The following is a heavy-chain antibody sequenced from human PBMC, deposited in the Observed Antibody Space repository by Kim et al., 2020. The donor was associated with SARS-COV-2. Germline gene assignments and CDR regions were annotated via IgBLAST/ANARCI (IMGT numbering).Heavy chain of an antibody. CDR1: GGSISSSSYY. V-gene: IGHV4-39*01. D-gene: IGHD3-22*01. CDR2: IYYSGST. Sequence: SETLSLTCTVSGGSISSSSYYWGWIRQPPGKGLEWIGSIYYSGSTYYNPSLKSRVTISVDTSKNQFSLKLSSVTAADTAVYYCARHLYYYDSRNWFDPWGQGTLVTVSS. CDR3: ARHLYYYDSRNWFDP. J-gene: IGHJ5*02.